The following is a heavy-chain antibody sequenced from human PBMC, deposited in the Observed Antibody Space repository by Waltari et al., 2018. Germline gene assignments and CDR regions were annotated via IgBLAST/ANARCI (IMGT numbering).Heavy chain of an antibody. D-gene: IGHD3-16*01. Sequence: QVQLQQWGAGLLKPSETLSLTCAVYGGSFRGYYWSWIRQPPGTGLEWIGEINHSGSTNYNPSLKSRVTISVDTSKNQFSLKLSSVTAADTAVYYCARGPTWAHGWGGHYYYYYYMDVWGKGTTVTVSS. CDR1: GGSFRGYY. CDR2: INHSGST. J-gene: IGHJ6*03. CDR3: ARGPTWAHGWGGHYYYYYYMDV. V-gene: IGHV4-34*01.